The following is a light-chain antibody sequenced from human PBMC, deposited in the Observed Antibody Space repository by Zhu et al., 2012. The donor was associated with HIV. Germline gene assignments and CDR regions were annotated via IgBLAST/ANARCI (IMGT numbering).Light chain of an antibody. CDR1: QDITKY. CDR2: DAS. V-gene: IGKV1-33*01. J-gene: IGKJ2*01. CDR3: QQYDGLPYT. Sequence: DIQMTQSPSSLSASVGGRVTITCQASQDITKYLNWYHQKPGKAPKLLIYDASKLETGVPSKFSGSGSGTRFTFTISNLQPEDIGTYYCQQYDGLPYTFGQGTKLQIK.